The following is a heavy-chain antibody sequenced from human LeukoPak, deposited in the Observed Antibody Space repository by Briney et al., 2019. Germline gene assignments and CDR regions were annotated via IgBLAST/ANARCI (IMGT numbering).Heavy chain of an antibody. CDR1: GFTFSSYA. Sequence: GSLRLSCAASGFTFSSYAMSWVRQAPGKGLEWVSAISGSGGSTYYADSVKGRFTISRDNSKNTLYLQMNSLRAEDTAVYYCARDWGGTAMVTGYYYGMDVWGQGTTVTVSS. V-gene: IGHV3-23*01. J-gene: IGHJ6*02. CDR3: ARDWGGTAMVTGYYYGMDV. CDR2: ISGSGGST. D-gene: IGHD5-18*01.